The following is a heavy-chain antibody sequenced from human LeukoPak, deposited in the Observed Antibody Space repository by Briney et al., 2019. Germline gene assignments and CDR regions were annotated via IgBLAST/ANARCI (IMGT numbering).Heavy chain of an antibody. CDR2: IYSGGTT. CDR1: GFTVSNNY. Sequence: GGSLRLSCAASGFTVSNNYMSWVRQSPGKGLEWVSVIYSGGTTYYADSVKGRFTISRDSSKNTLFLQMNRLRPEDAAVYYCAKAPVTTCRGAFCYPFDYWGLEPWSPSPQ. D-gene: IGHD2-15*01. J-gene: IGHJ4*01. V-gene: IGHV3-53*01. CDR3: AKAPVTTCRGAFCYPFDY.